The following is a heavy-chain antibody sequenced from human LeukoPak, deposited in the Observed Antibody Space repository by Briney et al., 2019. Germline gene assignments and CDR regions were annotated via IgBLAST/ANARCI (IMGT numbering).Heavy chain of an antibody. CDR1: GFTFSTYE. V-gene: IGHV3-48*03. Sequence: GGSLRLSCAASGFTFSTYEMNWARQAPGKGLEWVSYISVDGTYIRYADSVQGRFTVSRDSAKNSLYLQMNSLRAEDTAVYYCARDMMVPGVFMDHWGQGTLVTVSS. CDR3: ARDMMVPGVFMDH. D-gene: IGHD3-10*01. CDR2: ISVDGTYI. J-gene: IGHJ4*02.